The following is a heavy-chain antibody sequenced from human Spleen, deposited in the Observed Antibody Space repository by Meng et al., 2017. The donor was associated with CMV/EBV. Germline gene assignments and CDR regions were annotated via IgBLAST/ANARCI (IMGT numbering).Heavy chain of an antibody. J-gene: IGHJ4*02. V-gene: IGHV3-11*01. CDR3: ATRGYCSSTSCPPSFDY. CDR2: ISSSGSTI. D-gene: IGHD2-2*01. CDR1: FTFSDYY. Sequence: FTFSDYYMSWIRQAPGKGLEWVSYISSSGSTIYYADSVKGRFTISRDNAKNSLYLQMNSLRAEDTAVYYCATRGYCSSTSCPPSFDYWGQGTLVTVS.